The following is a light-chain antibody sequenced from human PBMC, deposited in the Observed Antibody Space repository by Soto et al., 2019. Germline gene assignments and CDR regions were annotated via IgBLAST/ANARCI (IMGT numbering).Light chain of an antibody. CDR2: DAS. V-gene: IGKV3-11*01. Sequence: EIRLTHSPAALSLSPGKISTLSCRAAQSVSSYLAWYQQKPGQAPRLLIYDASNRATGIPARFSDSGSGTDFTLTISRLEPEDCAVYYCQQYADSPIPFGQGTRLEI. CDR1: QSVSSY. J-gene: IGKJ5*01. CDR3: QQYADSPIP.